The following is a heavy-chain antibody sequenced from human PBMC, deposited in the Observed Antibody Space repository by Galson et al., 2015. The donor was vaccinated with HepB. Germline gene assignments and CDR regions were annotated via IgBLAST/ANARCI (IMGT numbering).Heavy chain of an antibody. CDR1: GFTFSRFG. CDR3: ARLTTMTAINWFDP. CDR2: ISSSRTTI. D-gene: IGHD4-17*01. V-gene: IGHV3-48*02. J-gene: IGHJ5*02. Sequence: SLRLSCAASGFTFSRFGMNWVRQAPGKGLEWVSYISSSRTTIYYADSAKGRFTISRDHAKNSLYLQMNSLRDEDTAVSYCARLTTMTAINWFDPWGQGTLVTVSS.